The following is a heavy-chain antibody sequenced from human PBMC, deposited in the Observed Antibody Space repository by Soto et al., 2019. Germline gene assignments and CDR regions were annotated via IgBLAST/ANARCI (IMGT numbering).Heavy chain of an antibody. D-gene: IGHD2-15*01. V-gene: IGHV4-39*01. J-gene: IGHJ5*02. CDR1: GGSISSFNYF. CDR3: ARGGGSTFNWFDP. CDR2: LYYSGNT. Sequence: QLQLQESGPGLVKPSETLSLTCTVSGGSISSFNYFWGWIRQPPGKGLEWIGSLYYSGNTYYNPSHQSRVTVDVDTSKKQCTLTLRSVTAPDTAVYYCARGGGSTFNWFDPWGQGTLVTVSP.